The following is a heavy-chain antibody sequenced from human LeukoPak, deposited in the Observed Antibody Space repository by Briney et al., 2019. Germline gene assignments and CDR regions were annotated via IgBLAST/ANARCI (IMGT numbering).Heavy chain of an antibody. Sequence: GGSLRLSCAASGFTFSSYAMSWVRQAPGKGLEWVSAISGSGGSTYYADSVKGRFTISRDNSKNTLYLQMNSLRAEDTAVYYCAKDNTGYSYGLPDYYYYMDVWGKGTTVTVSS. V-gene: IGHV3-23*01. CDR2: ISGSGGST. D-gene: IGHD5-18*01. CDR3: AKDNTGYSYGLPDYYYYMDV. J-gene: IGHJ6*03. CDR1: GFTFSSYA.